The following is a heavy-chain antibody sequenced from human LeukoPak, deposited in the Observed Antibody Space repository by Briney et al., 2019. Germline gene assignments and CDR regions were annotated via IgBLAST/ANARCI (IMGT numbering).Heavy chain of an antibody. CDR1: RFTFSRYA. V-gene: IGHV3-23*01. Sequence: GGSLRLSCAASRFTFSRYAMSWVRQAPGKGLEWVSSLGDGGNNPYYADSVKGRFTISRDNAKNSLYLQMNSLRAEDTALYHCARDRYYYGSGSFDYWGQGTLVTVSS. J-gene: IGHJ4*02. CDR2: LGDGGNNP. D-gene: IGHD3-10*01. CDR3: ARDRYYYGSGSFDY.